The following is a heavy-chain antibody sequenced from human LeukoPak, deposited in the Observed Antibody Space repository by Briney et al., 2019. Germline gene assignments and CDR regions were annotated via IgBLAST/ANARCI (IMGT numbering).Heavy chain of an antibody. Sequence: SETLSLTCTVSGGSIGSDDYYWSWIRQPPGKGLEWIGCIYYSGSTYYNPSLKSRVTISVDTSKNQFSLKLNSVTAADTAVYYCARGVNLAGYYTSDYWGQGTLVTVSS. CDR2: IYYSGST. D-gene: IGHD3-9*01. J-gene: IGHJ4*02. V-gene: IGHV4-30-4*01. CDR1: GGSIGSDDYY. CDR3: ARGVNLAGYYTSDY.